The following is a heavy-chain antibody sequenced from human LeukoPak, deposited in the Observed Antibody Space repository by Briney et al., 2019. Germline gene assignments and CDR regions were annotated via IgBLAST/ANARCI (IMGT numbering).Heavy chain of an antibody. Sequence: ASVKVSCKASGYTFTSYDINWVRQAPGQGLEWMGIIDLSGGSTRYAQKFQGRLTMTRDTSTSTVYMELSSLRSEDTAVYYCARLGSSRWFYGMDVWGQGTTVTVSS. D-gene: IGHD6-13*01. CDR2: IDLSGGST. CDR3: ARLGSSRWFYGMDV. J-gene: IGHJ6*02. CDR1: GYTFTSYD. V-gene: IGHV1-46*01.